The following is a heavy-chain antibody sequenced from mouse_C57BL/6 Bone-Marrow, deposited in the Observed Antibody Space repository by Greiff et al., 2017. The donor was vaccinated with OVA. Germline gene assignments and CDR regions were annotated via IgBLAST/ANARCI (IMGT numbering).Heavy chain of an antibody. J-gene: IGHJ3*01. CDR1: GYTFTDYN. CDR3: AREGNHAWFAY. V-gene: IGHV1-18*01. Sequence: EVQLQQSGPELVKPGASVKIPCKASGYTFTDYNMDWVKQSHGKSLEWIGDINPNNGGTIYNQKFKGKATLTVDKSSSTAYMELRSLTSEDTAVYYCAREGNHAWFAYWGQGTLVTVSA. CDR2: INPNNGGT.